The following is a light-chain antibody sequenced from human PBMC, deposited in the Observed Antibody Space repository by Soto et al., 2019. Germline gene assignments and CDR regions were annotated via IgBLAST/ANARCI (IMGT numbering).Light chain of an antibody. J-gene: IGKJ4*01. CDR3: MQALQTPLT. CDR2: LGS. Sequence: DIVMTQSPLSLPVTPGEPASISCMSSQSLLHSNGYTYLDWYLQKPGQSPQLLIYLGSNRASGVPDRFSGSGSGTDFTLKISRVDAEDVGVYYCMQALQTPLTFGGGTKVEIK. CDR1: QSLLHSNGYTY. V-gene: IGKV2-28*01.